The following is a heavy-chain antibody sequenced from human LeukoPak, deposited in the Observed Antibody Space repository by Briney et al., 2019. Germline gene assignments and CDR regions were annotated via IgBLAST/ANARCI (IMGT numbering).Heavy chain of an antibody. CDR3: ASMATTSDY. Sequence: GGSLRLSCAASGFTFSSYAMHWVRQAPGKGLEWVAVISYDGSNKYYADSVKGRFTISRDNSKNTLYLQMNSLRAEDTAVYYCASMATTSDYWGQGTLVTVSS. J-gene: IGHJ4*02. CDR1: GFTFSSYA. V-gene: IGHV3-30*01. D-gene: IGHD5-24*01. CDR2: ISYDGSNK.